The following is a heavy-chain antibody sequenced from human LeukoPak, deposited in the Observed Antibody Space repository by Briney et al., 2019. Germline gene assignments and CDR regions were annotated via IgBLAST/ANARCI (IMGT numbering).Heavy chain of an antibody. Sequence: SETLSRTCTVSPGSIKNYYWSWIRQPAGKGLEWIGRIYKSGTTYYSPSLKSRVTISIDTSKNQFSLQLSAVTAADTATYYCARVFGGNSLDHWGQGTLVIVSS. J-gene: IGHJ4*02. V-gene: IGHV4-4*07. D-gene: IGHD4-23*01. CDR3: ARVFGGNSLDH. CDR1: PGSIKNYY. CDR2: IYKSGTT.